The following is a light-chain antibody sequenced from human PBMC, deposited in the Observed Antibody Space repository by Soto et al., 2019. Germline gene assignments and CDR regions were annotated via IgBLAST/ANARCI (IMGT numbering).Light chain of an antibody. J-gene: IGLJ2*01. V-gene: IGLV2-14*01. CDR3: SSDTSSIA. CDR2: DVN. CDR1: SSDVGGYNY. Sequence: QSALTQPASVSGSPGQSITISCTGTSSDVGGYNYVSWYQQHPGKAPKLMIYDVNTRPSGVSNRFSGSKSGNTASLTISGLQAEDDADYYCSSDTSSIAFGGGTKLTVL.